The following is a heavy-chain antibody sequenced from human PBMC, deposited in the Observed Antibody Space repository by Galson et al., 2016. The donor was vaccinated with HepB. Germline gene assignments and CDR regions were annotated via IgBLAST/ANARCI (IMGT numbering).Heavy chain of an antibody. Sequence: SETLSLTCSVSRASITDYSWSWIRQSPGRGLEWIGSISHSGGADYSPSLKSRVTMSLDTFESHFSLSLNSVTAADTAVYYCARNRGPYSYYFYMDVWGRGTTVTVSS. CDR1: RASITDYS. D-gene: IGHD3-10*01. V-gene: IGHV4-59*01. CDR3: ARNRGPYSYYFYMDV. CDR2: ISHSGGA. J-gene: IGHJ6*03.